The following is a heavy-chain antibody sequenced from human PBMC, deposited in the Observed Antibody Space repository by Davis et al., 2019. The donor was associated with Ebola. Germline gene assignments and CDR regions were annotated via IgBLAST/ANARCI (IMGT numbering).Heavy chain of an antibody. CDR3: ARGRDGSGGACYDGSDNWFDP. V-gene: IGHV4-34*01. J-gene: IGHJ5*02. Sequence: PSETLSLTCAVYGGSFSGFYWSWIRQPPGKGLEWIGEISHRGSTNYNPSLKSRVTMSVDTSKNHFSLNLSSVTVADTALYYCARGRDGSGGACYDGSDNWFDPWGQGTLVTVSS. CDR2: ISHRGST. D-gene: IGHD2-15*01. CDR1: GGSFSGFY.